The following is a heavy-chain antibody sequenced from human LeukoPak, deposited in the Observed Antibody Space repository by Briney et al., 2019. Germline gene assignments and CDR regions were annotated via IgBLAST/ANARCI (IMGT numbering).Heavy chain of an antibody. V-gene: IGHV4-38-2*01. J-gene: IGHJ4*02. D-gene: IGHD3-22*01. Sequence: PSETLSLTCAVSGNSIGSGYYWGWIRQPPGKGLEWIGTIYHSGNTSYNPSLKSRVTISVDTSENQFSLRLSSVTAADTAVYYCARESDSGGFSNYWGQGILVTVSS. CDR2: IYHSGNT. CDR1: GNSIGSGYY. CDR3: ARESDSGGFSNY.